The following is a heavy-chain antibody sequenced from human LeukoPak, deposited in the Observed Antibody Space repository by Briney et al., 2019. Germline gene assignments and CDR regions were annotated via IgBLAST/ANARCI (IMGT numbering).Heavy chain of an antibody. CDR2: IFYTGKT. CDR3: TGVFDS. V-gene: IGHV4-61*05. Sequence: SETLSLTCTVSGGSVSTSDFYWGWVRHPPGKDLEWIGDIFYTGKTNYNPSVKSRVTISLDMSKNQFSLKLTSVTAADTAVYYCTGVFDSWGQGTLVTVSP. CDR1: GGSVSTSDFY. J-gene: IGHJ4*02.